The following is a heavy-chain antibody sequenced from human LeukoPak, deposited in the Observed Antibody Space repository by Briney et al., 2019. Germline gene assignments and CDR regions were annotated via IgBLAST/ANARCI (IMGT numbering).Heavy chain of an antibody. Sequence: SETLSLTCAVYGGSFSGYYWSWIRQPPGKGLEWIGEINHSGSTNYNPSLKSRVTISVDTSKNQFSLKLSSVTAADTAVYYCARGIYDSSGYHFFDYWGQGTLVTVSS. CDR2: INHSGST. J-gene: IGHJ4*02. V-gene: IGHV4-34*01. CDR1: GGSFSGYY. D-gene: IGHD3-22*01. CDR3: ARGIYDSSGYHFFDY.